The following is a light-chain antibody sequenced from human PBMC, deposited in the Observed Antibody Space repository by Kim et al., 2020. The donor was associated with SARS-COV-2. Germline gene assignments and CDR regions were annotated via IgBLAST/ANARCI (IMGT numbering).Light chain of an antibody. CDR1: QSVRNN. V-gene: IGKV3-15*01. J-gene: IGKJ2*01. CDR2: GAS. Sequence: EIVMTQSPATLSVSPGERATLSCRASQSVRNNLAWYQQTPGQAPRLLIYGASTRATGIPARFSDSGSGTEFTLIISSLQSEDFAVYYWQQYKIGPPFTFGQGTKLEI. CDR3: QQYKIGPPFT.